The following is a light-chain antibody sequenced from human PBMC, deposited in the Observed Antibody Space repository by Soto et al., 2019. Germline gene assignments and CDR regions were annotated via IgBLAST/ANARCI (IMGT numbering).Light chain of an antibody. CDR1: QTLGSN. V-gene: IGKV3-15*01. J-gene: IGKJ1*01. Sequence: DIVMTQSPATLSVSPGERATLSCRASQTLGSNLAWYQQKPGQAPRLPIYGASTRATGVPARISGSGSGTEFTLTISSLQSEDFAVYYCQQYNNWPPTWTFGQGTKVDIK. CDR3: QQYNNWPPTWT. CDR2: GAS.